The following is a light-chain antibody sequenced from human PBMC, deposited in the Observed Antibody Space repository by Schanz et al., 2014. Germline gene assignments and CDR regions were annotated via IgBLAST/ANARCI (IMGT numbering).Light chain of an antibody. CDR1: SSDVGSYNL. Sequence: QSALTQPASVSGSPGQSITISCTGTSSDVGSYNLVSWYQQHPGEAPKLLIYEGTKRPSGVSNRFSGSKSGNTASLTISGLQAEDEADYYCSSYTSNTTPVVFGGGTKLTVL. CDR2: EGT. V-gene: IGLV2-14*02. J-gene: IGLJ2*01. CDR3: SSYTSNTTPVV.